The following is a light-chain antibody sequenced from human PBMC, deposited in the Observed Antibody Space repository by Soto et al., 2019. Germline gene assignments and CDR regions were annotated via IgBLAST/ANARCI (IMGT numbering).Light chain of an antibody. V-gene: IGKV3-20*01. CDR3: QQYGISPRT. J-gene: IGKJ1*01. CDR1: QSIRSNY. Sequence: EIVLTQSPGTLSLSPGERATLSCRASQSIRSNYVAWYQQKPGQGPRLLIYGAASRTTGIPDRFSGSGSGTDFTLIISRLEPEDLVMYYCQQYGISPRTFGQGTKVEIK. CDR2: GAA.